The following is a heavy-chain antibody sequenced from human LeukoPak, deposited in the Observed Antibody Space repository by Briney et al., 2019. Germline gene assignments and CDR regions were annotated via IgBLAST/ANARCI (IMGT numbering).Heavy chain of an antibody. CDR1: GGSISSYY. V-gene: IGHV3-21*01. CDR3: ARTRLGEWLVGNAFDI. Sequence: ETLSLTCTVSGGSISSYYWSWVRQAPGKGLEWVSSISGSSSYVYYADSVKGRFTISRHNAKNSLYLQMSSLRGEDTAVYYCARTRLGEWLVGNAFDIWGQGTMVTVSS. D-gene: IGHD6-19*01. J-gene: IGHJ3*02. CDR2: ISGSSSYV.